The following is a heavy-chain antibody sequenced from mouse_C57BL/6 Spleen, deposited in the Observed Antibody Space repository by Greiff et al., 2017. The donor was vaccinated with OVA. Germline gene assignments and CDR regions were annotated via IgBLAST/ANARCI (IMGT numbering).Heavy chain of an antibody. CDR1: GFTFSDYY. CDR2: ISNGGGST. V-gene: IGHV5-12*01. CDR3: ARHQLGLWYFDV. J-gene: IGHJ1*03. Sequence: EVKLVESGGGLVQPGGSLKLSCAASGFTFSDYYMYWVRQTPEKRLEWVAYISNGGGSTYYPDTVKGRFTISRDNAKNTLYLQMSRLKSEDTAMYYCARHQLGLWYFDVWGTGTTVTVSS. D-gene: IGHD4-1*02.